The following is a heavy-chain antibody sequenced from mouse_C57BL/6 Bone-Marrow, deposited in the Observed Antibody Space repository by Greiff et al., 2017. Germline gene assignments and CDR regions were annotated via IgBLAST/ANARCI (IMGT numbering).Heavy chain of an antibody. CDR2: LGPSASYP. V-gene: IGHV1-69*01. D-gene: IGHD1-1*01. Sequence: QVQLQQPGAELVMPGASVKLSCTASGYTFTSYWMHWVKQRPGQGLEWIGELGPSASYPNYNQKFKGKSTFTIAKSSSTAYMQLSSHTSEDSAFYYCTRIYYYGSSYSRYWYFDVWGTGTTVTVSS. CDR3: TRIYYYGSSYSRYWYFDV. CDR1: GYTFTSYW. J-gene: IGHJ1*03.